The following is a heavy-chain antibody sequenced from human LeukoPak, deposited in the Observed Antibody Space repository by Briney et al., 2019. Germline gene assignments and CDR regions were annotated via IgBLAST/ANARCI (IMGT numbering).Heavy chain of an antibody. J-gene: IGHJ6*02. Sequence: PGGSLRLSCAASGFPFSSRWMSWVRQAPGKGLEWVSYISSSSSTIYYADSVKGRFTISRDNAKNSLYLQMNSLRDEDTAVYYCARDKSGYYDSSGYYYYYYYGMDVWGQGTTVTVSS. CDR1: GFPFSSRW. CDR2: ISSSSSTI. V-gene: IGHV3-48*02. CDR3: ARDKSGYYDSSGYYYYYYYGMDV. D-gene: IGHD3-22*01.